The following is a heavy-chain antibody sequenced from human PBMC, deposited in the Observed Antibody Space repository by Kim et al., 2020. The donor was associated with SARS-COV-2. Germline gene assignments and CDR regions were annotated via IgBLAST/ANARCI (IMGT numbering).Heavy chain of an antibody. D-gene: IGHD4-17*01. J-gene: IGHJ4*02. CDR3: ALYGDYKLY. CDR2: GSN. V-gene: IGHV4-39*07. Sequence: GSNSDNPSLKSRVTISVATSKNQCSLKLSSVTAADTAVYYCALYGDYKLYWGQGTLVTVSS.